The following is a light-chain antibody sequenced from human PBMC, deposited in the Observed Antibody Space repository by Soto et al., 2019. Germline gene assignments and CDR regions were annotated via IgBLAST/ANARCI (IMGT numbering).Light chain of an antibody. Sequence: QSVLTQAPSASGTPGQRVTISCSGSSSNIGGNYVYWYQQLPGTAPKLLIYKNEQRPSGVPDRFSGSKSGTSASLAISGLRSEDEADYYCAAWDDSLSGVVFGGGTKLTVL. V-gene: IGLV1-47*01. J-gene: IGLJ2*01. CDR1: SSNIGGNY. CDR2: KNE. CDR3: AAWDDSLSGVV.